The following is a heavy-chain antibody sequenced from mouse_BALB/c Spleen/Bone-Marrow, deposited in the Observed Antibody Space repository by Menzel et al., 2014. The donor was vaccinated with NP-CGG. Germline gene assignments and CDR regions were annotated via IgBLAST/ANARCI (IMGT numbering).Heavy chain of an antibody. CDR1: GYSFTSYW. CDR2: IYPGNSDT. Sequence: EVQLVESGTVLARPGASVKMSCKASGYSFTSYWMHWVKPRPGQGLEWIGAIYPGNSDTTYNQKFKGKAKLTAVTSASTAYMELSSLTNEDSAVYYCTFLVKEDFAYWGQGTLVTVSA. J-gene: IGHJ3*01. D-gene: IGHD2-10*02. CDR3: TFLVKEDFAY. V-gene: IGHV1-5*01.